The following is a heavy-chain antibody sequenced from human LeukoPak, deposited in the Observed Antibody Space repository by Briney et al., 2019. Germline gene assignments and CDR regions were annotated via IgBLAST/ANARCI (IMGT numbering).Heavy chain of an antibody. CDR3: ARVVIGPYYYYMDV. CDR1: GGSISSDY. V-gene: IGHV4-59*01. D-gene: IGHD3-22*01. CDR2: IYYSGST. Sequence: SETLSLTCTVSGGSISSDYWSWIRQPPGKGLEWIGYIYYSGSTNYNPSLKSRVTISVDTSKNQFSLKLSSVTAADTAVYYCARVVIGPYYYYMDVWGKGTTVTVSS. J-gene: IGHJ6*03.